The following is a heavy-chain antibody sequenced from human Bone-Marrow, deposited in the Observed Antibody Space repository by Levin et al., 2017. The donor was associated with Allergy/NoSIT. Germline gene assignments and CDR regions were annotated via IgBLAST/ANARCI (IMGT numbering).Heavy chain of an antibody. V-gene: IGHV3-48*03. CDR1: GFTFSSYE. CDR3: ARALYY. J-gene: IGHJ4*02. CDR2: IRSSGSKV. Sequence: GGSLRLSCAASGFTFSSYEMNWVRQAPGKGLEWISYIRSSGSKVYYADSVKGRFTISGDNAKNSLYLQMNSLRAEDTAVYYCARALYYWGQGTLVTVSS.